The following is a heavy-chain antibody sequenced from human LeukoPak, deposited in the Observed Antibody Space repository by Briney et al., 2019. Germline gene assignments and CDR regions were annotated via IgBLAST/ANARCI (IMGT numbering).Heavy chain of an antibody. CDR2: INNDGLST. CDR1: GLTFSRHW. J-gene: IGHJ4*02. V-gene: IGHV3-74*03. CDR3: ARDAGMTV. D-gene: IGHD1-20*01. Sequence: TGGSLRLSCAASGLTFSRHWMHWVRQTPGKGLVWVSRINNDGLSTTYADSVKGRFTISRDNAKNTLYLHMNSLRAEDTAVYYCARDAGMTVWGQGTLVTVSS.